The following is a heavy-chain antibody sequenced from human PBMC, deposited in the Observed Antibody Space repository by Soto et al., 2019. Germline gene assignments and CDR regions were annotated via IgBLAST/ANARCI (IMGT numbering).Heavy chain of an antibody. J-gene: IGHJ6*02. CDR3: ARELDNWNDSRYYYYYYGMDV. D-gene: IGHD1-1*01. CDR1: GGSFSGYY. Sequence: PSETLSLTCAVYGGSFSGYYWSWIRQPPGKGLEWIGEINHSGSTNYNPSLKSRVTISVDTSKNKFSLKLSSVTAADTAVYYCARELDNWNDSRYYYYYYGMDVWGQGTTVPVSS. V-gene: IGHV4-34*01. CDR2: INHSGST.